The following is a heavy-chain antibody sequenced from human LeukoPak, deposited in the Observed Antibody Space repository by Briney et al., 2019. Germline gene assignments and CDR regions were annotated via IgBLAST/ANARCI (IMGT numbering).Heavy chain of an antibody. CDR2: IYSGGST. D-gene: IGHD6-19*01. Sequence: GGSLRLSCAASGFTVSSNYMSWVRQAPGKGLEWVSVIYSGGSTYYGDSLKGRFTISRDNAKKSLYLQMFSLRAEDTAVYYCARESPYSSGPGSFDFWGQGTLVTVSS. CDR3: ARESPYSSGPGSFDF. J-gene: IGHJ4*02. CDR1: GFTVSSNY. V-gene: IGHV3-53*01.